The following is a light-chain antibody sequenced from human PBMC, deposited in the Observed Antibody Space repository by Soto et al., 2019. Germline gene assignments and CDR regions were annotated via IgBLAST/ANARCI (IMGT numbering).Light chain of an antibody. CDR2: GAS. CDR1: QSVSSNY. CDR3: QQYGSSPPWT. Sequence: EIVLTQSPGTLSLSPGERATLSCRASQSVSSNYLVWYQQKPGQAPRLLIHGASSRATGIPDRFSGSGSGTDFPLTISRREPEDVVVYYCQQYGSSPPWTFGQGTKVEIK. V-gene: IGKV3-20*01. J-gene: IGKJ1*01.